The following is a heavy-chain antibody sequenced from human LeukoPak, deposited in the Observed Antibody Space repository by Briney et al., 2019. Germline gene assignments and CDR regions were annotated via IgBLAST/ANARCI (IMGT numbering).Heavy chain of an antibody. J-gene: IGHJ4*02. CDR3: ARETDSSGYYY. V-gene: IGHV4-61*01. CDR1: GGSVSSGSYY. D-gene: IGHD3-22*01. CDR2: IYYSGST. Sequence: SETLSLTCTVSGGSVSSGSYYWSWIRQPPGKGLEWIGYIYYSGSTNYNPSLKSRVTISVDTSKNQFSLKLGSVTAADTAVYYCARETDSSGYYYWGQGTLVTVSS.